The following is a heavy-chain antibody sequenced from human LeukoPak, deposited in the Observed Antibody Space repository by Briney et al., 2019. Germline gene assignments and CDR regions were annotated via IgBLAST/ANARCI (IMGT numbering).Heavy chain of an antibody. CDR1: GFTFSSYA. V-gene: IGHV3-11*01. CDR3: ARDRVYGLFDY. CDR2: ISSSGSTI. J-gene: IGHJ4*02. Sequence: GGSLRLSCAASGFTFSSYAMSWIRQAPGKGLEWVSYISSSGSTIYYADSVKGRFTISRDNAKNSLYLQMNSLRAEDTAVYYCARDRVYGLFDYWGQGTLVTVSS. D-gene: IGHD1-14*01.